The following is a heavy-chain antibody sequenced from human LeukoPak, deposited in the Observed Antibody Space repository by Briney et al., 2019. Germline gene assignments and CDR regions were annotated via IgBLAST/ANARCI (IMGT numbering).Heavy chain of an antibody. Sequence: KAGGSLRLSCAASGFTFSSYSMNWVRQAPGKGLEWVSSISSSSSYIYYADSVKGRFTISRDNSKNTLYLQMNSLRAEDTAVYYCAKDGQLWLGYYYYGMDVWGQGTTVTVSS. J-gene: IGHJ6*02. CDR2: ISSSSSYI. CDR3: AKDGQLWLGYYYYGMDV. CDR1: GFTFSSYS. V-gene: IGHV3-21*04. D-gene: IGHD5-18*01.